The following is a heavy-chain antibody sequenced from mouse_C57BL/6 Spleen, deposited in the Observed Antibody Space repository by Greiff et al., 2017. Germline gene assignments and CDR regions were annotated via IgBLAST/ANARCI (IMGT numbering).Heavy chain of an antibody. J-gene: IGHJ1*03. CDR2: ISGGGGNT. CDR1: GFTFSSYT. Sequence: EVKLMESGGGLVKPGGSLKLSCAASGFTFSSYTMSWVRQTPEKKLEWVATISGGGGNTYYPDSVKGRFTISRDQAKNTLYLQMSSLRSEDTALYYSANPLAGGYWYFDVWGTGTTVTVSS. CDR3: ANPLAGGYWYFDV. D-gene: IGHD4-1*01. V-gene: IGHV5-9*01.